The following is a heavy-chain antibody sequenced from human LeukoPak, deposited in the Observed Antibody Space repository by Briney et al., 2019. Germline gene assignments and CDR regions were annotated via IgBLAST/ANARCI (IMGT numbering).Heavy chain of an antibody. D-gene: IGHD1-26*01. V-gene: IGHV3-30-3*02. J-gene: IGHJ3*02. CDR2: ISYDGSNK. CDR1: GFTFSSYA. CDR3: AKMGVRRELLIGAFNI. Sequence: GGSLRLSCAASGFTFSSYAMHWVRQAPGKGLEWVAVISYDGSNKYYADSVKGRFTISRDNSKNTLYLQMNSLRAEDTAVYHCAKMGVRRELLIGAFNIWGPGTRVTVSS.